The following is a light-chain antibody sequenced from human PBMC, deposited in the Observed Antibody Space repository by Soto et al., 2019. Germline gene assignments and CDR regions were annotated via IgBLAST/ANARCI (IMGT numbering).Light chain of an antibody. Sequence: DIQMTQSPSTLSASVGDRVTITCRASQSISSWLAWYQQKPGKAPKLLIYKASSLESGVPSRFSGSVSGTEFTLTISSLQSEDFAVYYCQQYNNWPTFGQGTRLEIK. J-gene: IGKJ5*01. CDR1: QSISSW. CDR2: KAS. V-gene: IGKV1-5*03. CDR3: QQYNNWPT.